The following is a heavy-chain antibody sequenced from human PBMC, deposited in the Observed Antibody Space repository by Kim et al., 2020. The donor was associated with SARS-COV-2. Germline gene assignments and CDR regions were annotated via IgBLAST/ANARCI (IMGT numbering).Heavy chain of an antibody. V-gene: IGHV3-43*02. CDR1: GFTFDDYD. CDR3: AKDPYGL. D-gene: IGHD3-16*01. J-gene: IGHJ4*02. CDR2: ISGDGYST. Sequence: GGSLRLSCAASGFTFDDYDMHWVRQAPGKGLEWVSFISGDGYSTNYTDSVRGRFTISRDNSKKSLHLQMNSLRTEDTGVYYCAKDPYGLWGQGTLVTVSS.